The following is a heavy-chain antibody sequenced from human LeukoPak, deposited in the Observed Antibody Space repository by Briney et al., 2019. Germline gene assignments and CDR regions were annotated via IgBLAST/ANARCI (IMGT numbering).Heavy chain of an antibody. V-gene: IGHV3-15*01. D-gene: IGHD5-12*01. Sequence: GGSLRLSCAASGFTFSSAWMSWVRQAPGKGLECIGRIKSKVDGETREYAAPVKGRFTVSGDDSMNTLYLQMNSLKTEDTAVYYCVADIPPPRGYDYPFDYWGQGILVTVSS. J-gene: IGHJ4*02. CDR3: VADIPPPRGYDYPFDY. CDR2: IKSKVDGETR. CDR1: GFTFSSAW.